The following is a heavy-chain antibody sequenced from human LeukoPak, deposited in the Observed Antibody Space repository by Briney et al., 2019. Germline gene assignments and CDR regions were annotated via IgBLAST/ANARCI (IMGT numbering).Heavy chain of an antibody. J-gene: IGHJ5*02. D-gene: IGHD2-15*01. CDR2: IYHSGST. CDR3: ARSVVVVVAATDGDLPYNWFDP. Sequence: SETLSLTCAVSGYSISSGYYWGWIRQPPGKGLEWIGSIYHSGSTYYNPSLKSRVTISVDTSKNQFSLKLSSVTAADTAVYYCARSVVVVVAATDGDLPYNWFDPWGQGTLVTVSS. CDR1: GYSISSGYY. V-gene: IGHV4-38-2*01.